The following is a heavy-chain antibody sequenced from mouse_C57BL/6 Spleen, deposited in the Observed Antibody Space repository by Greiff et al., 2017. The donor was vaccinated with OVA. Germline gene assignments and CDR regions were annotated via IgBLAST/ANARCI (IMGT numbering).Heavy chain of an antibody. CDR1: GFTFSDYG. CDR3: ARRLTGTKYFDY. V-gene: IGHV5-17*01. Sequence: DVMLVESGGGLVKPGGSLKLSCAASGFTFSDYGMHWVRQAPEKGLEWVAYISSGSSTIYYADTVKGRFTISRDNAKNTLFLQMTSLRSEDTAMYYCARRLTGTKYFDYWGQGTTLTVSS. D-gene: IGHD4-1*01. CDR2: ISSGSSTI. J-gene: IGHJ2*01.